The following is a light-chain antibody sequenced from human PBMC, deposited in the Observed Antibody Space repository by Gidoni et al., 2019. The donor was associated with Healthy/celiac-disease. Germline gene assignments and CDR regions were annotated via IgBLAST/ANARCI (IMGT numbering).Light chain of an antibody. J-gene: IGLJ2*01. CDR3: QAWDSSTYVV. Sequence: SYALTQPPSVSVSPGQTASIPCPGDKLGDKYACWYQQKPGQSPVLVIYQDSKRPSGIPERFAGSNSGNTATLTISGTQAMDEADYYCQAWDSSTYVVFGGGTKLTVL. CDR1: KLGDKY. CDR2: QDS. V-gene: IGLV3-1*01.